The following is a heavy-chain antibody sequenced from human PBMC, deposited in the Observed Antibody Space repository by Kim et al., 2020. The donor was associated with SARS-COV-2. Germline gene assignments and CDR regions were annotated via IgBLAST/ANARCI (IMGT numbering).Heavy chain of an antibody. Sequence: SLKSRVTISVDTSKNQFSLKLSSVTAADTAVYYCARGPPRVVRGNDWFDPWGQGTLVTVSS. D-gene: IGHD2-15*01. V-gene: IGHV4-59*09. CDR3: ARGPPRVVRGNDWFDP. J-gene: IGHJ5*02.